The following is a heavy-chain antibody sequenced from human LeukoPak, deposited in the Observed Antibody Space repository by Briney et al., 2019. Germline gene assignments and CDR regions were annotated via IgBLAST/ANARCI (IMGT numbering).Heavy chain of an antibody. V-gene: IGHV4-59*01. CDR2: IYYSGST. D-gene: IGHD5-18*01. CDR1: GGSISSYY. J-gene: IGHJ4*02. Sequence: PSETLSLTCTVSGGSISSYYWSWIRQPPGKGLEWIGYIYYSGSTNYNPSLKSPVTISVDTSKNQFSLKLNSVTAADTAVYYCARGRKYSYGYRVNELGSGYFDNWGQGTLVTVSS. CDR3: ARGRKYSYGYRVNELGSGYFDN.